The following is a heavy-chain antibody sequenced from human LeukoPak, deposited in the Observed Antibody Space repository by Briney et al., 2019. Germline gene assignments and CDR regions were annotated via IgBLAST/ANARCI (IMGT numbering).Heavy chain of an antibody. D-gene: IGHD2-2*01. J-gene: IGHJ5*02. V-gene: IGHV3-74*01. CDR3: ARGLVVNGFDP. CDR1: GFTFSTYW. CDR2: INSDGSST. Sequence: PGGSLRLSCAASGFTFSTYWMHWVRQAPGKGLVWVSGINSDGSSTRCADSVKGRFTISRDNAKNSLYLQMNSLRGDDTAVYYCARGLVVNGFDPWGQGTLVTVSS.